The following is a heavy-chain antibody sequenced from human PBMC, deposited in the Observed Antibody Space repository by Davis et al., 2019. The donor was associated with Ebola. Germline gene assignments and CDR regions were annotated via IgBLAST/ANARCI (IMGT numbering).Heavy chain of an antibody. CDR1: GGSISSYY. CDR2: IYYSGST. D-gene: IGHD1-1*01. Sequence: PSETLSLTCIVSGGSISSYYWSWIRKPPGKGLEWIGYIYYSGSTNYNPSLKSRVTISVDRSKNQFSLKLSSVTAADTAVYYCARQWGTGGVAYWGQGTLVTVSS. J-gene: IGHJ4*02. CDR3: ARQWGTGGVAY. V-gene: IGHV4-59*08.